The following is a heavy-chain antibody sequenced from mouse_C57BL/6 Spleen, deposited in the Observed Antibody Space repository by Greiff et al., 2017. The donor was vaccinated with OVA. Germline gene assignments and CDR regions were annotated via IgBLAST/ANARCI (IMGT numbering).Heavy chain of an antibody. CDR3: ARYYGSTYFDY. Sequence: QVQLQQPGAELVKPGASVKLSCKASGYTFTSYWMQWVKQRPGQGLEWIAEIDPSDSYTNYNQKFKGKATLTVDTSSSTAYMQLSSLTSEDSAVYYCARYYGSTYFDYWGQGTTLTVSS. V-gene: IGHV1-50*01. CDR2: IDPSDSYT. J-gene: IGHJ2*01. CDR1: GYTFTSYW. D-gene: IGHD1-1*01.